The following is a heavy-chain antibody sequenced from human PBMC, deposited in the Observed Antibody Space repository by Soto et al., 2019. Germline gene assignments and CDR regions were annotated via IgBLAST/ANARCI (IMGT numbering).Heavy chain of an antibody. V-gene: IGHV3-7*05. CDR1: GFTFSSYW. CDR2: IKQDGSEK. CDR3: VALINDYSNYYYYGMDV. Sequence: PGGSLRVSWAASGFTFSSYWMSWVRQAPGKGLEWVANIKQDGSEKYYVDSVKGRFTISRDNAKNSLYLQMNSLRAEDTAVYHCVALINDYSNYYYYGMDVWGQGTTVTVSS. J-gene: IGHJ6*02. D-gene: IGHD4-4*01.